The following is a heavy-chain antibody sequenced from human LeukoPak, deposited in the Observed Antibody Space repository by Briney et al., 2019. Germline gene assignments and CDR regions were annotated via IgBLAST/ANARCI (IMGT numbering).Heavy chain of an antibody. Sequence: ASVKVSCKASGYTFTSYGISWVRQAPGQGLEWMGWISAYNGNTNYAQKLQGRVTMTTDTSTSTAYMELSSLRSEDTAVHYCAREKRAMVRGVIVGGFDYWGQGTLVTVSS. CDR3: AREKRAMVRGVIVGGFDY. V-gene: IGHV1-18*01. CDR2: ISAYNGNT. CDR1: GYTFTSYG. D-gene: IGHD3-10*01. J-gene: IGHJ4*02.